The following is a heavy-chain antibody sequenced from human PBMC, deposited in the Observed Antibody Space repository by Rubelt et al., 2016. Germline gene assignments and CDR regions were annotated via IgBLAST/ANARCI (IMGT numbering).Heavy chain of an antibody. D-gene: IGHD2-2*02. CDR1: SSYA. V-gene: IGHV1-69*10. J-gene: IGHJ6*02. CDR3: ARDRFLVVVPAAIPHYYYYYGMDV. Sequence: SSYAISWVRQAPGQGLEWMGGIIPILGIANYAQKFQGRVTITADKSTSTAYMELRSLRSDDTAVYYCARDRFLVVVPAAIPHYYYYYGMDVWGQGTTVTVSS. CDR2: IIPILGIA.